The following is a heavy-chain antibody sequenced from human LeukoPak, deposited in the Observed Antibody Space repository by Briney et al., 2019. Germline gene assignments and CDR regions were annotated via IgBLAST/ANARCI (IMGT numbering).Heavy chain of an antibody. CDR2: ISSSSSTI. V-gene: IGHV3-48*01. Sequence: GGSLRLSCAASGFTFSSYSMNWVRQAPGKGLEWVSYISSSSSTIYYADSVKGRFTISRDNAKNSLYLQMNSLRAEDTAVYYCARSVATIPTFFDYWGQGTLVTVSS. CDR3: ARSVATIPTFFDY. D-gene: IGHD5-12*01. CDR1: GFTFSSYS. J-gene: IGHJ4*02.